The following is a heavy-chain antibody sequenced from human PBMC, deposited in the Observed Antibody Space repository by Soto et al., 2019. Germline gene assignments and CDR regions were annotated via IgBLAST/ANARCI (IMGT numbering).Heavy chain of an antibody. Sequence: PSETLSLTCTVSGGSMISYYWSWIRQPPGKGLEWIGEINHSGSTNYNPSLKSRVTISVDTSKNQFSLKLSSVTAADTAVYYCARGDAYYDILTGYLDPWGRGTLVTVSS. CDR2: INHSGST. CDR3: ARGDAYYDILTGYLDP. D-gene: IGHD3-9*01. CDR1: GGSMISYY. J-gene: IGHJ5*02. V-gene: IGHV4-34*01.